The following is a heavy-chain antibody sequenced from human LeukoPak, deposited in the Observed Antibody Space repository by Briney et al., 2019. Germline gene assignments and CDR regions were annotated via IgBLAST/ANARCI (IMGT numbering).Heavy chain of an antibody. V-gene: IGHV3-30*03. CDR1: GFTVSSYG. CDR2: ISSDGSNK. J-gene: IGHJ5*02. CDR3: ARRPGVCSGGSCHRFDP. D-gene: IGHD2-15*01. Sequence: QPGRSLRLSCAASGFTVSSYGMHWVRQAPGKGLEWVAVISSDGSNKYYADSVKGRFSISRDNAKNTLDLQMNSLRAEDTAVYYCARRPGVCSGGSCHRFDPWGQGTLVTVSS.